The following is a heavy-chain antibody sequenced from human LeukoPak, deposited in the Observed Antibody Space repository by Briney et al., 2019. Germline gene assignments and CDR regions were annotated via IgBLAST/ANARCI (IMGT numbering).Heavy chain of an antibody. CDR2: VYDSST. CDR3: AREGYCTGTSCSYYYYYYMDV. D-gene: IGHD2-2*01. V-gene: IGHV4-59*08. CDR1: GGSISGYF. J-gene: IGHJ6*03. Sequence: SETLSLTCTVSGGSISGYFWSWIRQPPGKGLEWIGYVYDSSTQYNPSLKSRVTISVETSKNHFSLKLSSVTAPDTAVYFCAREGYCTGTSCSYYYYYYMDVWGKGTTVTVSS.